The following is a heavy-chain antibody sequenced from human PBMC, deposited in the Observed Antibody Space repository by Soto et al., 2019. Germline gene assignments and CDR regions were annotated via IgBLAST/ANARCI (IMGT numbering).Heavy chain of an antibody. J-gene: IGHJ6*02. CDR1: GFTFSSYE. V-gene: IGHV3-48*03. CDR2: INSSGSTI. Sequence: PGGSLRLSCAASGFTFSSYEMNWVRQAPGKGLEWVSYINSSGSTIYYADSVKGRFTISRDNAKNSLYLQMNSLSVEDTAVYYWARDQSDSTGNYCEFYYYYGMDVWGQGXTVTV. D-gene: IGHD3-22*01. CDR3: ARDQSDSTGNYCEFYYYYGMDV.